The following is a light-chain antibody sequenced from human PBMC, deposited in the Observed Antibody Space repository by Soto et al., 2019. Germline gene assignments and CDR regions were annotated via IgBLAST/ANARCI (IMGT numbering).Light chain of an antibody. Sequence: DIQITQSPSSLSASVGDRVSVTCRASQSISTFLNWYQQRPGEAPKLLIYAASSLQSGVPSRFSGSGSGADFTLTIGSLQPEDFATYYCQQSYTTPRTFGQVTKVEVK. CDR1: QSISTF. CDR3: QQSYTTPRT. J-gene: IGKJ1*01. CDR2: AAS. V-gene: IGKV1-39*01.